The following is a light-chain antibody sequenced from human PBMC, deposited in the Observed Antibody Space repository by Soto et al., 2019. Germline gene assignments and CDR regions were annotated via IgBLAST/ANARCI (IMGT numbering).Light chain of an antibody. CDR3: SSYTSGSTLYV. Sequence: QSALTQPASVSGSPGQSITISCTGTSSDVGGYDYVSWYQQHPGKAPKLMIYDVTIRSSGLSNRFSGSKSGNTASLTISGLQAEDEADYYCSSYTSGSTLYVFGTGTKLTVL. V-gene: IGLV2-14*03. CDR2: DVT. CDR1: SSDVGGYDY. J-gene: IGLJ1*01.